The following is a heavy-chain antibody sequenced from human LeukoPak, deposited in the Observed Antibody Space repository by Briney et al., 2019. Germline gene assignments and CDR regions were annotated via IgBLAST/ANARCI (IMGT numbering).Heavy chain of an antibody. Sequence: SETLSLTCTVSGGSMNTYWGWIRQPPGKGLEWIGSIYYSGTTYYNPSLQSRVTISVDTSKNQFSLKLTSVTAADTAVYYCAREGYSGYDYRAPFFDYWGQGTLVTVSS. CDR3: AREGYSGYDYRAPFFDY. V-gene: IGHV4-39*02. D-gene: IGHD5-12*01. CDR2: IYYSGTT. CDR1: GGSMNTY. J-gene: IGHJ4*02.